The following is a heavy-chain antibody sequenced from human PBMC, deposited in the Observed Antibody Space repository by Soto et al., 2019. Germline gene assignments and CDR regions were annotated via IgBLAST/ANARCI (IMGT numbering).Heavy chain of an antibody. CDR2: ISSSSTTI. J-gene: IGHJ5*02. V-gene: IGHV3-48*01. CDR1: GITFSSYS. Sequence: VQLVESGGGLAQPGGSLRLSCAASGITFSSYSMNWVRQAPGKGLEWLSYISSSSTTISYADSVKGRFTISRDNAKNSLYLQMNSLRAEDTAVYYCAGFLYDFWSGSPSLNWFDPWGQGTLVTVSS. D-gene: IGHD3-3*01. CDR3: AGFLYDFWSGSPSLNWFDP.